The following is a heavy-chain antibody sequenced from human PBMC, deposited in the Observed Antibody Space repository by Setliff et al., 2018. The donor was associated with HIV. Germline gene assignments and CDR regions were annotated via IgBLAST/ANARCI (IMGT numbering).Heavy chain of an antibody. V-gene: IGHV1-8*01. CDR1: GHTFTNVD. J-gene: IGHJ6*04. CDR3: ASGKGVGGVIITGCLDV. CDR2: MNPNSGVS. Sequence: ASVKVSCKASGHTFTNVDIQWLRRATGQGLEWMGWMNPNSGVSGYAQKFQGRVTMTRDTSISTAYMELSSLTSEDTGVYYCASGKGVGGVIITGCLDVWGKGTTVTVSS. D-gene: IGHD3-10*01.